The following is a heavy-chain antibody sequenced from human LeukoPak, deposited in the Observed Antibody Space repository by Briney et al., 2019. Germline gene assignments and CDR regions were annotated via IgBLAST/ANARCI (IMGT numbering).Heavy chain of an antibody. J-gene: IGHJ4*02. CDR3: ARGPYSGSTSDGLDFDY. CDR2: IRNRANGYTT. CDR1: GFTFSDHY. V-gene: IGHV3-72*01. Sequence: GGSLRLSCAASGFTFSDHYMDWVRQAPGKGLEWVGRIRNRANGYTTVYAASVKGRFTISRDDSGNSLYLQMSSLKTEDTALYYCARGPYSGSTSDGLDFDYWGQGTLVTVSS. D-gene: IGHD3-10*01.